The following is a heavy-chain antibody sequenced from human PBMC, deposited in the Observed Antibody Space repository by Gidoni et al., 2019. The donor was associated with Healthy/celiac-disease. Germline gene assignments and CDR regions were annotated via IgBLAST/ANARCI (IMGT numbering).Heavy chain of an antibody. Sequence: EVQLVESGGGLVQPGGSLRLSCAASGFTFSSYAMSWVRQAPGKGLEWVSAISGSGGSTYYADSVKGRFTISRDNSKNTLYLQMNSLRAEDTAVYYCAKDPARYYDILTGGFDYWGQGTLVTVSS. CDR2: ISGSGGST. CDR1: GFTFSSYA. J-gene: IGHJ4*02. CDR3: AKDPARYYDILTGGFDY. V-gene: IGHV3-23*04. D-gene: IGHD3-9*01.